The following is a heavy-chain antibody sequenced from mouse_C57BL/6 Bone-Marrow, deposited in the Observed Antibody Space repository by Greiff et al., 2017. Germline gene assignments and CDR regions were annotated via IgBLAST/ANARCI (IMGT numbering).Heavy chain of an antibody. Sequence: QVHVKQPGAELVKPGASVKLSCKASGYTFTSYWMHWVKQRPGQGLEWIGMIHPNSGSTNYNEKFKSKATLTVDKSSSTAYMQLSSLTSEDSAVYYCARRRVITTVVVEQDWYFDVWGTGTTVTVSS. CDR2: IHPNSGST. CDR1: GYTFTSYW. J-gene: IGHJ1*03. D-gene: IGHD1-1*01. V-gene: IGHV1-64*01. CDR3: ARRRVITTVVVEQDWYFDV.